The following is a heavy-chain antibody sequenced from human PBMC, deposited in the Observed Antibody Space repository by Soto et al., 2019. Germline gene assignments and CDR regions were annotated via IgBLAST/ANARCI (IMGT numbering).Heavy chain of an antibody. CDR2: IIPIFGTA. V-gene: IGHV1-69*01. Sequence: QVQLVQSGAEVKKPGSSVKVSCKASGGTFSSYAISWVRQAPGQGLEWMGGIIPIFGTANYAQKFQGRVTMTADESTSTAYMELSSLRSEDTAVYYCARGTQDIVLMVYAIPYGMDVWGQGTTVTVSS. D-gene: IGHD2-8*01. J-gene: IGHJ6*02. CDR1: GGTFSSYA. CDR3: ARGTQDIVLMVYAIPYGMDV.